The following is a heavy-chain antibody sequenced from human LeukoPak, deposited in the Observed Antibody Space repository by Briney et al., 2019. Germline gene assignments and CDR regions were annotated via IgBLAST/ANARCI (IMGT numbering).Heavy chain of an antibody. CDR2: INHSGST. D-gene: IGHD3-10*01. J-gene: IGHJ5*02. Sequence: PSETPSLTCAVYGGSFSGYYWSWIRQPPGKGLEWIGEINHSGSTNYNPSLKSRVTISVDTSKNQFSLKLSSVTAVDTAVYYCASRRFGDAWGQGTLVTVSS. V-gene: IGHV4-34*01. CDR3: ASRRFGDA. CDR1: GGSFSGYY.